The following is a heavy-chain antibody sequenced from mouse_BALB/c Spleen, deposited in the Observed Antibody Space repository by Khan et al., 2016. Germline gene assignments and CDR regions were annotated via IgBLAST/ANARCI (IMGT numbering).Heavy chain of an antibody. Sequence: QLKESGPELEKPGASVKISCKASGYSFTGYNMNWVKQSNGKSLEWIGNIDPYYGGTSYNQKFKGKATLTVDKSSSTAYMQRKSLTSEDSAVYYCARGYGNYVNWYFDVWGAGTTVTVSS. D-gene: IGHD2-10*02. CDR3: ARGYGNYVNWYFDV. CDR1: GYSFTGYN. CDR2: IDPYYGGT. V-gene: IGHV1-39*01. J-gene: IGHJ1*01.